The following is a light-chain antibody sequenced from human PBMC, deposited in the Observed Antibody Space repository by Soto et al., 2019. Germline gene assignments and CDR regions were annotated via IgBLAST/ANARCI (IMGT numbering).Light chain of an antibody. CDR1: QSISSH. CDR2: AAS. CDR3: QQSYSNSIT. Sequence: IQLTQSPSSLSASIGDRITITCRASQSISSHLYWFQQKPGQAPKLLIYAASSLQSGVPSRCSGSGSGTDFTLTISSLQPEDFATYYCQQSYSNSITFGQGTRLEIK. J-gene: IGKJ5*01. V-gene: IGKV1-39*01.